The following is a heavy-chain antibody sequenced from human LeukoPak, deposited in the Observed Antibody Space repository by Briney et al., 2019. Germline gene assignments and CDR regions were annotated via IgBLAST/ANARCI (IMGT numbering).Heavy chain of an antibody. D-gene: IGHD3-10*01. CDR2: INPNSGGT. CDR1: GYTFTGYY. CDR3: AKDEGWFASLRWAY. V-gene: IGHV1-2*04. Sequence: ASVKVSCKVSGYTFTGYYMHWVRQAPGQGLEWMGWINPNSGGTNYAQKFQGWVTMTRDTSISTAYMELSRLRSDDTAVYYCAKDEGWFASLRWAYWGQGTLVTVSS. J-gene: IGHJ4*02.